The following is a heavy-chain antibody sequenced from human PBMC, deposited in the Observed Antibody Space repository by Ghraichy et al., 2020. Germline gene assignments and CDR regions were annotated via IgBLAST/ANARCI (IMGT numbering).Heavy chain of an antibody. CDR1: GFTFDAYT. J-gene: IGHJ6*04. V-gene: IGHV3-20*01. CDR2: INWNGGST. CDR3: EWLRSHYYYGMYV. Sequence: GGSLRLSYTGSGFTFDAYTFSYVRQAPRQGLEWVSGINWNGGSTGYADSVKGRFTISRDNAKNSLYLQMNSLRAGDTALFLLEWLRSHYYYGMYVWGKGTTVTISS. D-gene: IGHD3-3*01.